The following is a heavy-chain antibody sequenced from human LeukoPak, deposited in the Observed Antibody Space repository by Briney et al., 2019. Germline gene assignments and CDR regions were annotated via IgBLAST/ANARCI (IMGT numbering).Heavy chain of an antibody. V-gene: IGHV3-7*01. CDR2: IKQDGSEK. CDR3: ARDPAVVPAAFGS. D-gene: IGHD2-2*01. J-gene: IGHJ4*02. Sequence: GGSLRLSCAASGFTFSSYWMSWVRQAPGKGLEWVANIKQDGSEKYYVDSVKGRFTISRDNAKNSLYLQMNSLRAEDTAVYYCARDPAVVPAAFGSWGQGTLVTVSS. CDR1: GFTFSSYW.